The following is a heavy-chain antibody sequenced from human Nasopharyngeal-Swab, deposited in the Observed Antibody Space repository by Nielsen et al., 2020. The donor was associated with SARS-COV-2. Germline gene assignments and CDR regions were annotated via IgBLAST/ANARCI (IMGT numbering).Heavy chain of an antibody. J-gene: IGHJ3*02. CDR1: GSSFSNYW. CDR3: ARQYQNYFGSGDYHGAFDI. Sequence: GESLKISCEGSGSSFSNYWISWVRQVPGKGLEWMGKVDPSDSYTDYSPSLRGHVTISVDRSISTAYLQWSSLKASDTAMYYCARQYQNYFGSGDYHGAFDILGQGTMVTVSS. D-gene: IGHD3-10*01. CDR2: VDPSDSYT. V-gene: IGHV5-10-1*01.